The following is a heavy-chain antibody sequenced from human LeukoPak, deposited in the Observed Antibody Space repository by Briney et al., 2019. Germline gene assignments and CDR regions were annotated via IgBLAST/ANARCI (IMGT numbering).Heavy chain of an antibody. CDR2: ISGSGGST. V-gene: IGHV3-23*01. Sequence: GGSLRLSCAASGFTFSSYAMSWVRQAQGQGLEWVSAISGSGGSTYYADSVKGRFSISRDNSKNTLYLQMSSLRAEDTAVYYCARAPYYYDTSSGGYFDYWGQGTLVTVSS. D-gene: IGHD3-22*01. CDR1: GFTFSSYA. J-gene: IGHJ4*02. CDR3: ARAPYYYDTSSGGYFDY.